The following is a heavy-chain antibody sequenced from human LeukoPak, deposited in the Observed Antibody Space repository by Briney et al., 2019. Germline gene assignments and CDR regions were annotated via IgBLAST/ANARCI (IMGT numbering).Heavy chain of an antibody. CDR3: ARHQTSSNIAAAENWFDP. Sequence: SETLSLTCTVSGGSISSYYWSWIRQPPGKGLEWIGYIYYSGSTNYNPSLKSRVTISVDTSKNQFSLKLSSVTAADTAVYYCARHQTSSNIAAAENWFDPWGQGILVTVSS. D-gene: IGHD6-13*01. V-gene: IGHV4-59*08. CDR1: GGSISSYY. J-gene: IGHJ5*02. CDR2: IYYSGST.